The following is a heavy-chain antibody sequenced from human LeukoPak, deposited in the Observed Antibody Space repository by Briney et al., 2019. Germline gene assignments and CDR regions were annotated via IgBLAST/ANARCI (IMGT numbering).Heavy chain of an antibody. CDR1: GFTFSSYS. Sequence: GGSLRLSCAASGFTFSSYSMNWVRQAPGKGLEWVSSISSSSSYIYYADSVKGRFTISRDNSKNTLYLQMGSLRAEDMAVYYCARDWGPGITGSYYFDYWGQGTLVTVSS. V-gene: IGHV3-21*01. CDR3: ARDWGPGITGSYYFDY. D-gene: IGHD1-20*01. J-gene: IGHJ4*02. CDR2: ISSSSSYI.